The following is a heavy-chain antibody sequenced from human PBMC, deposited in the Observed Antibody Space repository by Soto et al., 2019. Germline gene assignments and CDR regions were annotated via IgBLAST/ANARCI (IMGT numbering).Heavy chain of an antibody. CDR2: ISYDGSNK. V-gene: IGHV3-30-3*01. CDR3: ARAYYDFWSGYRIHGMDV. D-gene: IGHD3-3*01. CDR1: GFTFSSYA. J-gene: IGHJ6*02. Sequence: PGGSLRLSCAASGFTFSSYAMHWVRQAPGKGLEWVAVISYDGSNKYYADSVKGRFTISRDNSKNTLYLQMNSLRAEDTAVYYCARAYYDFWSGYRIHGMDVWGQGTTVTVS.